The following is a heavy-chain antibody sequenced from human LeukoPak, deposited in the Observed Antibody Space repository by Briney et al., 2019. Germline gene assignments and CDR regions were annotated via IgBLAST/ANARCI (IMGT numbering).Heavy chain of an antibody. J-gene: IGHJ4*02. CDR3: ARHFCDSRGGYSFALDF. Sequence: SETLSLTCTVSGGSVSGYYWSWIRQPPGKGLEWIGYIYDSRTTQYNPALQSPVTISVDTSTNQLSLMLSSVAAADTAVYHCARHFCDSRGGYSFALDFWGQGVLVTVSS. D-gene: IGHD1-26*01. CDR1: GGSVSGYY. CDR2: IYDSRTT. V-gene: IGHV4-59*08.